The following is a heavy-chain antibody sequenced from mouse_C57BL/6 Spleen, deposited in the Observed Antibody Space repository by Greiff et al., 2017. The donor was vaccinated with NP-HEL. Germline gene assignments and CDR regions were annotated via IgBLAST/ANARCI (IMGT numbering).Heavy chain of an antibody. CDR1: GYAFTNYL. CDR3: ARSGYYGSSRAWFAY. D-gene: IGHD1-1*01. V-gene: IGHV1-54*01. Sequence: VQLQQSGAELVRPGTSVKVSCKASGYAFTNYLIEWVKQRPGQGLEWIGVINPGSGGTNYNEKFKGKATLTADKSSSTAYMQLSSLTSEDSAVYFCARSGYYGSSRAWFAYWGQGTLVTVSA. J-gene: IGHJ3*01. CDR2: INPGSGGT.